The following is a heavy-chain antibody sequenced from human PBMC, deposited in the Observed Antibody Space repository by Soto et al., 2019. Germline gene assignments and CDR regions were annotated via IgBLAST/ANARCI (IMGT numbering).Heavy chain of an antibody. Sequence: GGSLRLSCAASGFTFSSYAMSWVRQAPGKGLEWVSAISGSGGSTYYADSVKGRFTISRDSSTNTLSLQMNSLRVDDTAVYYCARDLSGGYGCFDSWGQGALVIFSS. J-gene: IGHJ5*01. D-gene: IGHD3-16*01. CDR3: ARDLSGGYGCFDS. CDR1: GFTFSSYA. V-gene: IGHV3-23*01. CDR2: ISGSGGST.